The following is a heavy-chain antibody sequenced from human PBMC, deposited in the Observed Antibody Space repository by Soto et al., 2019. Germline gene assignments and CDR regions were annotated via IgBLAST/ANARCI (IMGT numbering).Heavy chain of an antibody. J-gene: IGHJ6*02. Sequence: SETLSLTCTDSGGSIRRGRYFCTWICHFPGQDLEWIAKNYHSGTTYYNPTLKSRLTMSVDTSKNQFSQRLNSVTAANTAMYFCARDRLMATSGTARYYYGLDVWGQGTTVTVSS. CDR2: NYHSGTT. CDR1: GGSIRRGRYF. D-gene: IGHD5-12*01. CDR3: ARDRLMATSGTARYYYGLDV. V-gene: IGHV4-31*03.